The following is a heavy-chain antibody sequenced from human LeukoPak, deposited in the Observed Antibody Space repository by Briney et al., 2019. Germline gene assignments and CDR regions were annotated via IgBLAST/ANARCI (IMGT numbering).Heavy chain of an antibody. CDR1: GYTFTSYA. J-gene: IGHJ6*02. CDR3: ARDRIQLWNRVNYYYGMDV. CDR2: INTNTGNP. D-gene: IGHD5-18*01. Sequence: ASVKVSCKASGYTFTSYAMNWVRQAPGQGLEWMGWINTNTGNPTYAQGFTGRFVFSLDTSVSTAYLKISSLKAEDTAVYYCARDRIQLWNRVNYYYGMDVWGQGTTVTVSS. V-gene: IGHV7-4-1*02.